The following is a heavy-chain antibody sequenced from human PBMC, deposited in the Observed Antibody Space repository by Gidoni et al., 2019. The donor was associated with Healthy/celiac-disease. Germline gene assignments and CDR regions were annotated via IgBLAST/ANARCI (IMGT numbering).Heavy chain of an antibody. CDR1: GYTFTSYY. CDR3: ARDTYDSSGYYIDY. V-gene: IGHV1-46*01. J-gene: IGHJ4*02. Sequence: QVHLVQSGSELKKPGASVTVSFNASGYTFTSYYMHGVRQAPGQGLEWMGIINPSGGSTSYAQKFQGRVTMTRDTSTSTVYMELSRLRYEDTAVYYCARDTYDSSGYYIDYWGQGTLVTVSS. D-gene: IGHD3-22*01. CDR2: INPSGGST.